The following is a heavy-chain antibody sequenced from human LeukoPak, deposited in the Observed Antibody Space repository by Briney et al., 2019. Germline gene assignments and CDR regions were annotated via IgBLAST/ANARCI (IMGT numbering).Heavy chain of an antibody. CDR2: IYYSGST. D-gene: IGHD4-17*01. CDR3: ARAVCGDYFDP. Sequence: SETLSLTCTVSGGSISSYYWSWIRQPPGKGLEWIGYIYYSGSTNYNPSLKSRVTISVDTSKNQFSLKLSSVTAADTAVYYCARAVCGDYFDPWGQGTLVTVSS. J-gene: IGHJ5*02. V-gene: IGHV4-59*01. CDR1: GGSISSYY.